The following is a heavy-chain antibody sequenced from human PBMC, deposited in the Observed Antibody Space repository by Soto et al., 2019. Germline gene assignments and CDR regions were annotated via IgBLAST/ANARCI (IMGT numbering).Heavy chain of an antibody. D-gene: IGHD5-18*01. V-gene: IGHV3-30*18. CDR2: ISYDGSNK. CDR1: GFTFSSYY. Sequence: PGGSLTLSCAVYGFTFSSYYMNWVRQAPGKGLEWVAVISYDGSNKYYADSVKGRFTISRDNSKNTLYLQMNSLRAEDTAVYYCAKDFRKVDTAMATWGQGT. CDR3: AKDFRKVDTAMAT. J-gene: IGHJ4*02.